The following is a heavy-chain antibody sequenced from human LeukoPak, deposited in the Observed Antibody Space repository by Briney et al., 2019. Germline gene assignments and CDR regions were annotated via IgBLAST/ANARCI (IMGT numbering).Heavy chain of an antibody. Sequence: ASVKVSCKASGYTFTGYYMHWVRQAPGQGLGWMGWINPNSGGTNYAQKFQGRVTTTRDTSISTAYMELSRLRSDDTAVYYCARDDCGGDCYLVNWFDPWGQGTLVTVSS. CDR1: GYTFTGYY. V-gene: IGHV1-2*02. CDR2: INPNSGGT. J-gene: IGHJ5*02. D-gene: IGHD2-21*02. CDR3: ARDDCGGDCYLVNWFDP.